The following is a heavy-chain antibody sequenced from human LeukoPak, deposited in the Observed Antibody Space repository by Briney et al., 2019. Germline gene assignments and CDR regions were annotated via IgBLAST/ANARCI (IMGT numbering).Heavy chain of an antibody. D-gene: IGHD5-18*01. CDR3: ARDRGYSYGSGFDY. J-gene: IGHJ4*02. V-gene: IGHV3-74*01. CDR2: IYSDGSRT. CDR1: VFTLSSNW. Sequence: PGGSLRLSCAGSVFTLSSNWMHWVRQGPGQGLVWVSRIYSDGSRTNYADSVKGRFTISGDNAKDSLYLQMKSLRAEDTAVYYCARDRGYSYGSGFDYWGQGTLVSVSS.